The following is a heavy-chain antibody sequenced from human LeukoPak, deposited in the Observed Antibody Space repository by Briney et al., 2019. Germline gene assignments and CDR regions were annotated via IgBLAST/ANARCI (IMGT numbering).Heavy chain of an antibody. D-gene: IGHD4-23*01. CDR2: IWYDGSNK. Sequence: GRSLRLSCVASGFTFSSHGMHWVRQAPGKGLEWVAVIWYDGSNKYYADSVKGRFTISRDNSKNTLFLQMDSLRVEDTAVYYCVRWGPGKADDYWGQGTLVTVSA. V-gene: IGHV3-33*01. CDR1: GFTFSSHG. CDR3: VRWGPGKADDY. J-gene: IGHJ4*02.